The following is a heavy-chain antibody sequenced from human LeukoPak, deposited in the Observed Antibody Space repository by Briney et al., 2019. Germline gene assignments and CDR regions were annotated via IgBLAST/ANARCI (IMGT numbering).Heavy chain of an antibody. CDR3: ARAVDSSGFSCFQH. CDR2: IYHSGST. Sequence: SETLSLTCTVSGHSIINSYYWGWIRQPPGKGLEWIGSIYHSGSTYYNPSLKSRVTISVDTSKNQFSLKVNSVTAADTAVYYCARAVDSSGFSCFQHWGQGTLVTVSS. V-gene: IGHV4-38-2*02. J-gene: IGHJ1*01. D-gene: IGHD3-22*01. CDR1: GHSIINSYY.